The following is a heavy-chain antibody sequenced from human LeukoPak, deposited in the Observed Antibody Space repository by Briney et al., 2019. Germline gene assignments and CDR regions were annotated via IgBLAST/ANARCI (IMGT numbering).Heavy chain of an antibody. V-gene: IGHV1-18*01. J-gene: IGHJ3*02. CDR2: ISAYNGNT. Sequence: ASVKVSCKASGYTFTSDGISWVRQAPGQGLEWMGWISAYNGNTNYAQKLQGRVTMTTDTSTSTAYMERRSLRSDDTAVYYCARGITIFGVVSDAFDIWGQGTMVTVSS. CDR1: GYTFTSDG. CDR3: ARGITIFGVVSDAFDI. D-gene: IGHD3-3*01.